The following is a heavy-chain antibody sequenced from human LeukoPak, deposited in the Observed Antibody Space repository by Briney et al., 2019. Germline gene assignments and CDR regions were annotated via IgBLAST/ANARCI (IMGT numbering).Heavy chain of an antibody. V-gene: IGHV4-39*07. CDR3: ARGHDYANY. J-gene: IGHJ4*02. Sequence: SETLSLTCTVSGGSFRSSSCYWGWIRQTPGKGLEWIGCIYYSGSTNYNPSLKSRVTISVDTSKNQFSLKLSSVTAADTAVYYCARGHDYANYWGQGTLVTVSS. D-gene: IGHD4-17*01. CDR2: IYYSGST. CDR1: GGSFRSSSCY.